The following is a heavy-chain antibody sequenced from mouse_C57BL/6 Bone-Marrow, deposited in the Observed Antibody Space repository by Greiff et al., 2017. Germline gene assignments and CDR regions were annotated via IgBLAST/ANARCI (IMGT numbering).Heavy chain of an antibody. D-gene: IGHD1-1*01. V-gene: IGHV5-6*01. J-gene: IGHJ2*01. CDR3: ARQITSFDY. CDR1: GFTFSSYG. Sequence: EVKVVESGGDLVKPGGSLKLSCAASGFTFSSYGMSWVRQTPDKRLEWVATISIGGSYTYYPDSVKGRFTISRDNAKNTLYLQMSSLKSEDTAMYYCARQITSFDYWGQGTTLTVSS. CDR2: ISIGGSYT.